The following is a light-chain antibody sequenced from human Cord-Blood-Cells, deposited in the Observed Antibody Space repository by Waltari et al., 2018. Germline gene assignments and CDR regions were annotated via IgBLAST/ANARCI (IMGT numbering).Light chain of an antibody. CDR2: GAS. V-gene: IGKV3-15*01. J-gene: IGKJ1*01. CDR1: QSVSSN. CDR3: QQYNNWPWT. Sequence: EIVMTQSPATLSVSPGERATLSCRASQSVSSNLAWYQQKPGQAPRLLIYGASTMSTGIPARFSCSGSGTEFTLTISSLQSEDFAVYYCQQYNNWPWTFGQGTKVEIK.